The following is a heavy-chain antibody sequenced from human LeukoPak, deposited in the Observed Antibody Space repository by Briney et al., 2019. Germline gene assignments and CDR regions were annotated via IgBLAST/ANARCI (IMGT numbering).Heavy chain of an antibody. J-gene: IGHJ4*02. D-gene: IGHD4-11*01. CDR3: ARAWVVTTYDY. CDR2: IYYSGST. V-gene: IGHV4-39*07. Sequence: WIRQPPGKGLEWIGSIYYSGSTYYNPSLKSRVTISVDTSKNQFSLKLSSVTAADTAVYYCARAWVVTTYDYWGQGTLVTVSS.